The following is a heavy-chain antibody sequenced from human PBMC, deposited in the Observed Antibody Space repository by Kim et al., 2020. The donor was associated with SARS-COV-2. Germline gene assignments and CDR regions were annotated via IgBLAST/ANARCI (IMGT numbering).Heavy chain of an antibody. CDR2: ISSSSSTI. CDR1: GFTFSSYS. D-gene: IGHD2-15*01. Sequence: GGSLRLSCAASGFTFSSYSMNWVRQAPGKGLEWVSYISSSSSTIYYADSVKGRFTISRDNAKNSLYLQMNSLRDEDTAVYYCAASSGMGSSRSYWYFDLWGRGTLVTVSS. V-gene: IGHV3-48*02. CDR3: AASSGMGSSRSYWYFDL. J-gene: IGHJ2*01.